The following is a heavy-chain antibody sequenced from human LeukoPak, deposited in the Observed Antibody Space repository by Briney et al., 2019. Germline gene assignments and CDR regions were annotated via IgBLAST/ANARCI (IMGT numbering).Heavy chain of an antibody. CDR1: GGSISSSSYY. CDR3: AREARPYYYDSSGYDY. D-gene: IGHD3-22*01. CDR2: IYYSGST. J-gene: IGHJ4*02. V-gene: IGHV4-39*07. Sequence: SQTLSLTCTVSGGSISSSSYYWGWIRQPPGKGLEWIGRIYYSGSTYYNPSLKSRVTISVDTSKNQFSLKLSSVTAADTAVYYCAREARPYYYDSSGYDYWGQGTLVTVSS.